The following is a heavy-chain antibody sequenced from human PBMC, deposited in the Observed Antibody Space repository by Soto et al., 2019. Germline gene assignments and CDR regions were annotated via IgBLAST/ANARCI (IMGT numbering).Heavy chain of an antibody. CDR2: MNPNSGNT. J-gene: IGHJ6*02. CDR3: ARERTGTTSMDV. D-gene: IGHD1-1*01. V-gene: IGHV1-8*01. Sequence: QVQLVQSGAEVKKPGASVKVSCKASGYTFTSYDIKWVRQATGQGLEWMGWMNPNSGNTGYAQKXXGXXTMTRNTSISTAYMELSSLRSEDTAVYYCARERTGTTSMDVWGQGTTVTVSS. CDR1: GYTFTSYD.